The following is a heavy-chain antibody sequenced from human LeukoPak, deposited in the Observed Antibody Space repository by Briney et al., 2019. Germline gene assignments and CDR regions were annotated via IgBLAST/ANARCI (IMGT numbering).Heavy chain of an antibody. D-gene: IGHD3-10*01. CDR1: GFTFSSYA. J-gene: IGHJ4*02. Sequence: GGSLRLCCAASGFTFSSYAMHWVRQAPGKGLEWVAVISYDGSNKYYADSVKGRFTISRDNSKNTLYLQMNSLRAEDTAVYYCARDRGDYYVSGTYYYWGQGTLVTVSS. V-gene: IGHV3-30*04. CDR2: ISYDGSNK. CDR3: ARDRGDYYVSGTYYY.